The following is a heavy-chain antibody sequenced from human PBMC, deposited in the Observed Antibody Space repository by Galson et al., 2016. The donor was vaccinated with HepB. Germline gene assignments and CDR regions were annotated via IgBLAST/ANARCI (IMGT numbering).Heavy chain of an antibody. J-gene: IGHJ4*02. Sequence: SLRLSCAASGFTFDDYGLSWVRQAPGKGLEWVSGINWNGGSTGYADSVKGRFTISRDNSKNTLYLQMKSLGAEDTAVYYCAKARWAIGRFDYWGQGTRVTVSS. V-gene: IGHV3-20*04. CDR2: INWNGGST. CDR3: AKARWAIGRFDY. D-gene: IGHD6-13*01. CDR1: GFTFDDYG.